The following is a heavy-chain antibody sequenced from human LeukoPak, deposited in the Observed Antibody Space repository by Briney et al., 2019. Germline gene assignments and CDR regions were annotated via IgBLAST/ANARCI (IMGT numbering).Heavy chain of an antibody. CDR1: GGSISSYY. J-gene: IGHJ4*02. Sequence: SETLSLTCTVSGGSISSYYWSWIRQPAGKGLEWIGRIYTSGSTNYNHSLKSRVTMSVDTSNNQSSLTLSSVTAADTAVYYCARAAGTELGYCSSTSCYTFDYWGQGTLVTVSS. V-gene: IGHV4-4*07. CDR3: ARAAGTELGYCSSTSCYTFDY. D-gene: IGHD2-2*02. CDR2: IYTSGST.